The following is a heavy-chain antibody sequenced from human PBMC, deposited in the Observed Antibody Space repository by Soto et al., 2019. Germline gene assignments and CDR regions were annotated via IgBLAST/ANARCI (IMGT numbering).Heavy chain of an antibody. Sequence: GESLRLSCAVSGFYFNNYGINWVRQAPGKGLEWVSSVSKSDYTYYSDSVKGRFTISRDNAKNSVSLQMNSLRAEDTAVYYCAREDSIIIPAVSDFWGQGTLVTVSS. CDR1: GFYFNNYG. CDR3: AREDSIIIPAVSDF. D-gene: IGHD2-2*01. CDR2: VSKSDYT. V-gene: IGHV3-21*01. J-gene: IGHJ4*02.